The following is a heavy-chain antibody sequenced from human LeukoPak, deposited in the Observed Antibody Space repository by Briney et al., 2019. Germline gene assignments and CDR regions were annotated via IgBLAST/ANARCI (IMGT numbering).Heavy chain of an antibody. D-gene: IGHD3-16*02. Sequence: ASVKVSCKASGGTFSSYAISWVRQAPGQGLEWMGGIIPIFGTANYAQKFQGRVTITADESTSTAYMELSSLRSEDTAVYYCARGGGLRLGELSSSDYWGQGTLVTVSS. CDR2: IIPIFGTA. J-gene: IGHJ4*02. CDR1: GGTFSSYA. V-gene: IGHV1-69*13. CDR3: ARGGGLRLGELSSSDY.